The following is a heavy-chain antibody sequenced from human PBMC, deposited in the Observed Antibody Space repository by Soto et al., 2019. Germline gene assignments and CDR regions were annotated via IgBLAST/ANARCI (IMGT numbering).Heavy chain of an antibody. Sequence: PSETLSLTCGVSGDSISSSKLWTCVRQTPGNGLEWIGKIDHNGVANYNPSLEGRVTISKDISKNQISLKVTSVTAADSAVYYCARMNRDYYYYGMDVWGQGATVTVSS. V-gene: IGHV4-4*02. CDR3: ARMNRDYYYYGMDV. CDR2: IDHNGVA. CDR1: GDSISSSKL. J-gene: IGHJ6*02.